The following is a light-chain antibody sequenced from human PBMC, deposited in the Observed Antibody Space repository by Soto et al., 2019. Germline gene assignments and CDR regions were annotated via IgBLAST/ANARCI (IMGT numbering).Light chain of an antibody. CDR1: QSISNW. V-gene: IGKV1-5*03. J-gene: IGKJ2*01. Sequence: TQSPGTLSASVGDRVTITCRASQSISNWLAWYQQKPGKAPKLLIYKASTLESGVPSRFSGSGSGTEFTLTISSLQPDDFATYFCQQYNSYWYTFGQGTKLDIK. CDR3: QQYNSYWYT. CDR2: KAS.